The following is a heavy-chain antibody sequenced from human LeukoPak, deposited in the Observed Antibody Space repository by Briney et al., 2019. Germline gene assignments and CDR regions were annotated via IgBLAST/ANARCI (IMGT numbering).Heavy chain of an antibody. V-gene: IGHV1-2*02. J-gene: IGHJ5*02. CDR1: GYTFTDYY. CDR2: INPNSGGA. Sequence: ASVKASCKASGYTFTDYYLHWVRQAPGQGLEWMGWINPNSGGANFALNFQGRVTMTRATSISTAYMELSRLTSDDTAGYYCARGVGSSWFDPWGQGTLVTVSS. D-gene: IGHD6-13*01. CDR3: ARGVGSSWFDP.